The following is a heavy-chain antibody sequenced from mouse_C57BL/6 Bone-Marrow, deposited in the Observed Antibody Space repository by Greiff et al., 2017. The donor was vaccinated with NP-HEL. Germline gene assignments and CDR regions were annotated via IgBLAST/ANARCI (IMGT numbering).Heavy chain of an antibody. V-gene: IGHV1-87*01. J-gene: IGHJ1*03. CDR1: GYTFTSYW. Sequence: QVQLQQSGTVLARPGASVKMSCKTSGYTFTSYWMHWVKQRPGQGLEWIGAIYPGNGDTSYNQKFKGKATLTADKSSSTAYMQLSSLTSEDSAVYYCAFLYGNQTIWYFDVWGTGTTVTVSS. CDR3: AFLYGNQTIWYFDV. CDR2: IYPGNGDT. D-gene: IGHD2-1*01.